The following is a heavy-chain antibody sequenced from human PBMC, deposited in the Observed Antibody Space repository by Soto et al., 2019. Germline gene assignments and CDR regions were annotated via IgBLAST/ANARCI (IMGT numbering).Heavy chain of an antibody. CDR1: GGSFSGYY. D-gene: IGHD2-2*01. V-gene: IGHV4-34*01. CDR2: INHSGST. J-gene: IGHJ6*02. Sequence: LSLTCAVYGGSFSGYYWSWIRQPPGKGLEWIGEINHSGSTNYNPSLKSRVTISVDTSKNQFSLKLSSVTAADTAVYYCARITGYCSSTSCRTRDVWGQGTTVTVSS. CDR3: ARITGYCSSTSCRTRDV.